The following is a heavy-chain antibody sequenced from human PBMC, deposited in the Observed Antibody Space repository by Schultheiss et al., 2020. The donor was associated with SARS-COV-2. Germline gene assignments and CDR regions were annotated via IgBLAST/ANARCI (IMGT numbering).Heavy chain of an antibody. CDR2: IYYSGST. D-gene: IGHD5-12*01. CDR3: ARGGIVATRPLFDY. V-gene: IGHV4-59*12. Sequence: SETLSLTCTVSGGSISSYYWSWIRQPPGKGLEWIGYIYYSGSTYYNPSLKSRVTISVDTSKNQFSLKLSSVTAADTAVYYCARGGIVATRPLFDYWGQGTLVTVSS. CDR1: GGSISSYY. J-gene: IGHJ4*02.